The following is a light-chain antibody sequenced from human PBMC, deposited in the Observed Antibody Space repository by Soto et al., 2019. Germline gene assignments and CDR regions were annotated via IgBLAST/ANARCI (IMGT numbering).Light chain of an antibody. CDR1: QSVCSSY. Sequence: EIVLTQSPGTLSLSPGERATLSCRASQSVCSSYLAWYQQKPGQAPRLLIYGASSRATGIPDRFSGSGSGTDFTLTISRLDPEDFAVYYCQQYGSSPRTFGQGTKVEIK. CDR3: QQYGSSPRT. CDR2: GAS. J-gene: IGKJ1*01. V-gene: IGKV3-20*01.